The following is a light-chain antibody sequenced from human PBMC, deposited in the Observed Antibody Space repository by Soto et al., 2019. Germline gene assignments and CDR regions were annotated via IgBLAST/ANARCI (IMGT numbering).Light chain of an antibody. CDR1: QSIRTN. CDR2: GAS. CDR3: QQYNDNWPT. Sequence: IVMTQYPDTLSVSPGETVTLPCRASQSIRTNLAWYQHKPGQSPRLLIYGASNRATGFPARFSGSGAGTEFTLTISSLQSEDFAVYYCQQYNDNWPTFGQGTKVDIK. J-gene: IGKJ1*01. V-gene: IGKV3-15*01.